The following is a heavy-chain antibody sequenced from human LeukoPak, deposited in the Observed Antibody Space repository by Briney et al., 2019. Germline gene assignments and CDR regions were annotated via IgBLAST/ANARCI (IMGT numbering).Heavy chain of an antibody. V-gene: IGHV3-21*01. CDR3: ARDCIEGSCDI. Sequence: TGGSLRLFCAVSGFPYSSHCMNWVRQPPAKGLEWVSSISSRSSYIYYAESVRGRFTISRDNAKNSLYPQMNTLRAEDTAVYYCARDCIEGSCDIWGQGTMVTVPS. CDR2: ISSRSSYI. J-gene: IGHJ3*02. D-gene: IGHD1-26*01. CDR1: GFPYSSHC.